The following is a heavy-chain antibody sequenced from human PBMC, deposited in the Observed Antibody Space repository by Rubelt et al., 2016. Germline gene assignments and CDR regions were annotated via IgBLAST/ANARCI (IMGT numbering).Heavy chain of an antibody. Sequence: VQLQQWGAGLLKPSETLSLTCAVYGGSFSGYYWSWIRQPPGKGLEWVSAISGSGGSTYYADSVKCRFTISRDNSKNTLYLQMYGLRAEDTAVYYCAKDLYGSGSPYWAFDIWGQGTKVTVAS. CDR3: AKDLYGSGSPYWAFDI. V-gene: IGHV3-23*01. D-gene: IGHD3-10*01. CDR2: ISGSGGST. CDR1: GGSFSGYY. J-gene: IGHJ3*02.